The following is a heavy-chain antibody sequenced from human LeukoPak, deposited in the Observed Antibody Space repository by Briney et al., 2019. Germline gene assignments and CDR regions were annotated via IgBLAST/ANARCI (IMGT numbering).Heavy chain of an antibody. CDR1: GYSISSSYY. CDR3: ATPALYGDYGGDYFDY. D-gene: IGHD4-17*01. J-gene: IGHJ4*02. Sequence: SETLSLTCTVSGYSISSSYYWGWIRQPPGKGLEWIGSIYYSGSTYYNPSLKSRVTISVDTSKNQFSLKLSSVTAADTAVYYCATPALYGDYGGDYFDYWGQGTLVTVSS. CDR2: IYYSGST. V-gene: IGHV4-38-2*02.